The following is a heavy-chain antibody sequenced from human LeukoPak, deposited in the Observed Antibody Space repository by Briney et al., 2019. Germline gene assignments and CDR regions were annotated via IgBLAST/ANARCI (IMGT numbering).Heavy chain of an antibody. CDR3: EKEVVRYETFSSFDY. CDR1: GFTFDDYA. J-gene: IGHJ4*02. Sequence: GGSLRLSRETSGFTFDDYAMEWVRRGPGNNLGWVSLISGDGGTTYYADSVQGRFTVSRDNNKNSLYLQMNSLRTEDTAFYYCEKEVVRYETFSSFDYWGQGTLVTVSS. D-gene: IGHD2/OR15-2a*01. CDR2: ISGDGGTT. V-gene: IGHV3-43*02.